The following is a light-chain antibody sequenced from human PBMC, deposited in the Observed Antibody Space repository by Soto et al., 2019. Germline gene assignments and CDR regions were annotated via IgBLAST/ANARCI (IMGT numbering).Light chain of an antibody. CDR1: QSVSSYS. J-gene: IGKJ1*01. Sequence: IVLTQSPGTLSLLPEERATLSCRASQSVSSYSLAWYQQKPGQAPRLLISGASNRATGIPARFSGSGSGTDFTLTISRLEPEDFAVYYCQQYGSSPRTFGQGTKVDI. CDR3: QQYGSSPRT. V-gene: IGKV3-20*01. CDR2: GAS.